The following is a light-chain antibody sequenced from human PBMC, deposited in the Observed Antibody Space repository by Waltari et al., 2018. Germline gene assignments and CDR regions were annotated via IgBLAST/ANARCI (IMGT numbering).Light chain of an antibody. CDR3: QQYNDWPPLT. V-gene: IGKV3-15*01. J-gene: IGKJ4*01. Sequence: ASRGFGSCLAWYPHKPGQAPGLLIFGASTRATGIPARFSGSGSGTEFTLTISSLQSEDFAVYYCQQYNDWPPLTFGGGTKVEIK. CDR2: GAS. CDR1: RGFGSC.